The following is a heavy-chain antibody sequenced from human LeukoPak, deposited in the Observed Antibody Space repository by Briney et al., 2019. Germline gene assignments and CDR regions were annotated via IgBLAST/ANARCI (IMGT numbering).Heavy chain of an antibody. CDR2: INPNSGGT. Sequence: GASVKVSCKASGYTFTGYYMHWVRQAPGQGLEWMGWINPNSGGTNYAQKFQGRVTMTRDTSISTAYMELSRLRSDDTAVYYCARGEKYYDFWSGPPNFDYWGQGTLVTVSS. CDR1: GYTFTGYY. CDR3: ARGEKYYDFWSGPPNFDY. D-gene: IGHD3-3*01. J-gene: IGHJ4*02. V-gene: IGHV1-2*02.